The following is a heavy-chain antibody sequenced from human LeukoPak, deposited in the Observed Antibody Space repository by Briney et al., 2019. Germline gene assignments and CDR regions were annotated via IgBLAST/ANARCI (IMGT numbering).Heavy chain of an antibody. J-gene: IGHJ4*02. D-gene: IGHD3-22*01. Sequence: PGGSLRLSCAASGFTFSNYGMHWVRQAPGKGLEWVSGISGRGGGTDYADSVKGRFTISRDNSKNTLFLQMNSLRAEDTAVYYCASYFYDSSGRGTPGYWGQGTLVTVSS. CDR1: GFTFSNYG. CDR2: ISGRGGGT. CDR3: ASYFYDSSGRGTPGY. V-gene: IGHV3-23*01.